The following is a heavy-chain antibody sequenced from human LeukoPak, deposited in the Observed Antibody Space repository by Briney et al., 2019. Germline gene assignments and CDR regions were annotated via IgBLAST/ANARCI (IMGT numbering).Heavy chain of an antibody. Sequence: SVKVSCTASGGTFSSYPISWVRQAPGQGLAWMGGIIPMFGTTNYALKFQGRFTITADESTSTAYMELSSLKSEDTAVYYCARVTQRDSNLYGMDVWGQGTTVTVSS. D-gene: IGHD4-11*01. V-gene: IGHV1-69*13. J-gene: IGHJ6*02. CDR1: GGTFSSYP. CDR2: IIPMFGTT. CDR3: ARVTQRDSNLYGMDV.